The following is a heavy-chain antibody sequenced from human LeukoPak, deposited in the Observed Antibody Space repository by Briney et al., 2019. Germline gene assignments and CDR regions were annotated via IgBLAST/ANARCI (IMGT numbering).Heavy chain of an antibody. CDR3: ARAYYDYVWGSYRLMAFDI. Sequence: ASVKVSCKASGYTFTSYDINWVRQATAQGLEWMGWMNPNSGNTGYAQEFQGRVTITRNTSISTAYMELSSLRSEDTAVYYCARAYYDYVWGSYRLMAFDIWGQGTMVTVSS. CDR2: MNPNSGNT. D-gene: IGHD3-16*02. CDR1: GYTFTSYD. J-gene: IGHJ3*02. V-gene: IGHV1-8*03.